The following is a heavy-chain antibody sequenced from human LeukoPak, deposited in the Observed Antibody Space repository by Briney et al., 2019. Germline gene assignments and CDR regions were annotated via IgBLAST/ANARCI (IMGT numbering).Heavy chain of an antibody. Sequence: GGSLRLSCAASGFTFSDYGMSWVRQAPGKGLEWVANIKQDGSEKYYVDSVKGRFTISRDNTKNSLHLQMNTLRAEDTAVYYCAKAGDGSGSSSFDQWGQGTLVTVSS. CDR1: GFTFSDYG. V-gene: IGHV3-7*01. CDR2: IKQDGSEK. CDR3: AKAGDGSGSSSFDQ. J-gene: IGHJ4*02. D-gene: IGHD3-10*01.